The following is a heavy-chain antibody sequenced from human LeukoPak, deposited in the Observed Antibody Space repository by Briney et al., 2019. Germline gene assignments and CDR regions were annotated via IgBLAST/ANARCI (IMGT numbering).Heavy chain of an antibody. Sequence: ASVKVSCKASGYTSTSPDINWVRQATGKWLEWLGWMNPSDNTGYAQKFQGRITMTRDTSINTAYMELSSLRSEDTAVYYCARYTHSYGFDIWGQGTMVTVSS. J-gene: IGHJ3*02. CDR1: GYTSTSPD. CDR2: MNPSDNT. V-gene: IGHV1-8*01. CDR3: ARYTHSYGFDI.